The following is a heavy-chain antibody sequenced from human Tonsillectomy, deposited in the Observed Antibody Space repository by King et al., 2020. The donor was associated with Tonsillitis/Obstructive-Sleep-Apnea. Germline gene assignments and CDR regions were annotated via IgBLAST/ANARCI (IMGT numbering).Heavy chain of an antibody. J-gene: IGHJ4*02. D-gene: IGHD3-3*01. Sequence: QLQESGPGLVKPSETLSLTCSVSAGSTSSSSFQWGWIRQPPGKGLEWIGNIYYDGSTYYDPSLKSRVSMSVDTSENWFSLELSSVTAADTAVYYCVASSIYCYNTICWFDYWGLGTPVTVSS. CDR3: VASSIYCYNTICWFDY. CDR1: AGSTSSSSFQ. V-gene: IGHV4-39*01. CDR2: IYYDGST.